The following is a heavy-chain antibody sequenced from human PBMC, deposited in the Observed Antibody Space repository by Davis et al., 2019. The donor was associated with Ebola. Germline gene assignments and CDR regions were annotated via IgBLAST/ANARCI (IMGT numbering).Heavy chain of an antibody. CDR2: ISGSGGST. Sequence: GESLKISCAASGFTFSNYDMSWVRQAPGKGLEWVSAISGSGGSTYYADSVKGRFTVSRDNYRNTLYLQMNNLRAEDTAIYYCAQWVSGSYFDYWGQGTLVTVSS. D-gene: IGHD1-26*01. CDR1: GFTFSNYD. V-gene: IGHV3-23*01. CDR3: AQWVSGSYFDY. J-gene: IGHJ4*02.